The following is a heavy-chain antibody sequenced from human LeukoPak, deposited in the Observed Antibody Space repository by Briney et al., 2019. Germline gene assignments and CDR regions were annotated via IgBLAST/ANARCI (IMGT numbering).Heavy chain of an antibody. J-gene: IGHJ4*02. CDR3: AGSTVRGVIGFDY. V-gene: IGHV1-2*02. CDR1: GYTFTGYY. Sequence: ASVKVSCKASGYTFTGYYMHWVRQAPGQGLEWMGWINPNSGGTNYAQKFQGRVTMTRDTSISTAYMELSRLRSDDTAVYYCAGSTVRGVIGFDYWGQGTLVTVSS. D-gene: IGHD3-10*01. CDR2: INPNSGGT.